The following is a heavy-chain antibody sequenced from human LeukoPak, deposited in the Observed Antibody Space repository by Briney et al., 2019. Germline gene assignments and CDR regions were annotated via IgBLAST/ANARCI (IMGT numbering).Heavy chain of an antibody. CDR1: GFTFSSYA. V-gene: IGHV3-23*01. CDR3: AKGTLVVPAVIYYYYGMDV. CDR2: ISASGGST. J-gene: IGHJ6*02. D-gene: IGHD2-2*01. Sequence: PGGSLRLSCAASGFTFSSYAMSWVRQAPGKGLEWVSSISASGGSTYYADSVKGRFTISRDNSKNTLYLQMDSLRAEDTAVYYCAKGTLVVPAVIYYYYGMDVWGQGTTVTVSS.